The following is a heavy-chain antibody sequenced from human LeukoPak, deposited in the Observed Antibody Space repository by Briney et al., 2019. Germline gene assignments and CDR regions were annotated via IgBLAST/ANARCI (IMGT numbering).Heavy chain of an antibody. D-gene: IGHD1-1*01. CDR1: GGSISSTNYY. V-gene: IGHV4-39*07. CDR3: ARRYNWDDRWD. J-gene: IGHJ4*02. Sequence: SETLSLTCTVSGGSISSTNYYWGWIRQPPGKGLEWIGTTSYSGSTYYNPSLKSRVSISVETSKNQFSLRLSSVTAADTAVYYCARRYNWDDRWDWGQGTLVTVSP. CDR2: TSYSGST.